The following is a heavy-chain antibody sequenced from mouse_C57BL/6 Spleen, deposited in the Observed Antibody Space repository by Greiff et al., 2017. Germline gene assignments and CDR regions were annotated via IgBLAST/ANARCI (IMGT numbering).Heavy chain of an antibody. Sequence: VQLQQSGPELVKPGASVKISCKASGYSFTGYYMNWVKQSPEKSLEWIGEINPSTGGTTYNQKFKAKATLTVDKSSSTAYMQLKSLTSEDSAVCYCARGNYGYGVAYWGQGTLVTVSA. V-gene: IGHV1-42*01. D-gene: IGHD2-2*01. CDR3: ARGNYGYGVAY. J-gene: IGHJ3*01. CDR1: GYSFTGYY. CDR2: INPSTGGT.